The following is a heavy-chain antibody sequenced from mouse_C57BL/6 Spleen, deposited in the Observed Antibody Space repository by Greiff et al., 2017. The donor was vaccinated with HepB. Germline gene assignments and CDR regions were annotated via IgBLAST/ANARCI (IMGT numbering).Heavy chain of an antibody. CDR1: GFTFSSYG. CDR3: ARHVGTYYFDY. Sequence: EVMLVESGGDLVKPGGSLKLSCAASGFTFSSYGMSWVRQTPDKRLEWVATISSGGSYTYYPDSVKGRFTISRDNAKNTLYLQMSSLKSEDTAMYYCARHVGTYYFDYWGQGTTLTVSS. CDR2: ISSGGSYT. D-gene: IGHD4-1*01. J-gene: IGHJ2*01. V-gene: IGHV5-6*01.